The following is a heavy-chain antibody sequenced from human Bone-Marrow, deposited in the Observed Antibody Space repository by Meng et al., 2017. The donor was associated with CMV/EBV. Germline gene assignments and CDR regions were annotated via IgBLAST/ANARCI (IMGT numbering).Heavy chain of an antibody. D-gene: IGHD2-15*01. CDR2: IYPGDSDT. Sequence: KVSCKGSGYSFTSYWIGWVRQMPGKGLEWMGIIYPGDSDTRYSPSFQGQVTISADKSISTAYLQWSSLKASDTAMYYCARQFGYCSGGSCYSSFDPWGQGTRVTVSS. J-gene: IGHJ5*02. CDR3: ARQFGYCSGGSCYSSFDP. V-gene: IGHV5-51*01. CDR1: GYSFTSYW.